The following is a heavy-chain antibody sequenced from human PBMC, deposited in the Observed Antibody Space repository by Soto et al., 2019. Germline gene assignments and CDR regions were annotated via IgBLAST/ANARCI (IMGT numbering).Heavy chain of an antibody. Sequence: QVQLVQSGPEVKKPGTSVRVSCKTAGYTFTNYGITWVRQAPGQGLELMGWIGAYNGNTNYAQRFQGRLTMTTDTSTDTGYMELRSLKSDDTAVYYCARGYGDYIRALDVWGQGTTVTVSS. CDR3: ARGYGDYIRALDV. CDR2: IGAYNGNT. D-gene: IGHD4-17*01. CDR1: GYTFTNYG. J-gene: IGHJ6*02. V-gene: IGHV1-18*04.